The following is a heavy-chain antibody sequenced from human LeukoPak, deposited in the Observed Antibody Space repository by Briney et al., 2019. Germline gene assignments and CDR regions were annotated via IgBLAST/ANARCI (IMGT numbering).Heavy chain of an antibody. Sequence: PGGSLRLSCAASGFTFSSYAMSWVRQAPGKGLEWVSAISGSGVGTYYADSVKGRFTISRDNSKNTLYLQMNSLRAEDTAVYYCARDRRDGYNLSPDYWGQGTLVTVSS. J-gene: IGHJ4*02. CDR2: ISGSGVGT. V-gene: IGHV3-23*01. D-gene: IGHD5-24*01. CDR1: GFTFSSYA. CDR3: ARDRRDGYNLSPDY.